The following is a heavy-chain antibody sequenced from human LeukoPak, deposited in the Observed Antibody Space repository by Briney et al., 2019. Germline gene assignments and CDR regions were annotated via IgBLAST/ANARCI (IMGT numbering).Heavy chain of an antibody. CDR3: ARVSESEWCFDL. D-gene: IGHD1-14*01. J-gene: IGHJ2*01. Sequence: PGGSLRLSCAASEFTFSRYTMNWVRQAPGKGLEWVSSISSSGTYIYYADSVKGRFTLSRDNAKNSLTLQMNSLRAEDTAVYYWARVSESEWCFDLWGRGTLVTVSS. CDR2: ISSSGTYI. CDR1: EFTFSRYT. V-gene: IGHV3-21*01.